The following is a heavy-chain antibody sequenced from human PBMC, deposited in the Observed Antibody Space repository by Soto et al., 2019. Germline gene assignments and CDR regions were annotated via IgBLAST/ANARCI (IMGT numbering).Heavy chain of an antibody. CDR2: IQSDGSSP. CDR3: AKFLHSGYDSEY. CDR1: GFSFSEYW. Sequence: ELHLVESGGGVVQPGGSLKLSCAASGFSFSEYWMHWVRQAPGKGLEWVSRIQSDGSSPSYADSVKGRFTISRDNAKNTLYLQMNSLGAEDTAVYFGAKFLHSGYDSEYWGQGTLVTVSS. J-gene: IGHJ4*02. V-gene: IGHV3-74*01. D-gene: IGHD5-12*01.